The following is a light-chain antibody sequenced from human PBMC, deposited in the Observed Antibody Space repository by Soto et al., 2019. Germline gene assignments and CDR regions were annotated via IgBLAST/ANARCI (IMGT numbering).Light chain of an antibody. Sequence: QSVLPQPASVSGSPGQSITVSCTGTSSDIGAYGYVSWYQQHPGKAPKLIIYDVTNRPSGVSNRFSGSRSGNTASLTISGLQTEYEADYYCSSYASGTTFVFGTGTKVTVL. CDR2: DVT. V-gene: IGLV2-14*03. CDR1: SSDIGAYGY. J-gene: IGLJ1*01. CDR3: SSYASGTTFV.